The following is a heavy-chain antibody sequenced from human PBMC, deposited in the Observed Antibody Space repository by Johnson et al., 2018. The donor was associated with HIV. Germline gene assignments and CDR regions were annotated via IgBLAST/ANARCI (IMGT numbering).Heavy chain of an antibody. Sequence: VQLVESGGGVVQPGRSVRLYCAASGFIFSTYGMHWVRQAPGKGLEWVAVIWSDGSNEHYADSVKGRFTISRDNSKNTLYLQWNSLRAEDTAVYYWARPASIASLDDEFDIWGQGTMVTVSS. CDR2: IWSDGSNE. CDR3: ARPASIASLDDEFDI. J-gene: IGHJ3*02. CDR1: GFIFSTYG. V-gene: IGHV3-33*01. D-gene: IGHD6-6*01.